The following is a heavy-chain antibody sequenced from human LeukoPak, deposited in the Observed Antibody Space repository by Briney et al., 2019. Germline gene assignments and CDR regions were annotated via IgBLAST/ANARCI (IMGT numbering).Heavy chain of an antibody. D-gene: IGHD6-19*01. Sequence: GGSLRXSXAASGFTVSSNYMSWVRQAPGKGLEWVSVIYSGGSTYYADSVKGRFTISRDNSKNTLDLQMNSLRAEDTAGYYCARGQWLVPNWYFDLWGRGTLVTVSS. V-gene: IGHV3-66*01. CDR3: ARGQWLVPNWYFDL. CDR2: IYSGGST. CDR1: GFTVSSNY. J-gene: IGHJ2*01.